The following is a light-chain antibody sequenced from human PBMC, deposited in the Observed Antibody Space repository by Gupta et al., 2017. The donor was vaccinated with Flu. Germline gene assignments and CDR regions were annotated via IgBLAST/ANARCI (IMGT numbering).Light chain of an antibody. V-gene: IGLV3-21*02. J-gene: IGLJ2*01. Sequence: SYVLTQPPSVSVAPGQTARVTCGGNNIGTKSVHWYQQKPGQAPVLIVYDDSDRPSGSPERFSGSNFGNTATLTISRVEAGDEADYYCQVWEGRTTNLVILGGGTKLTVL. CDR2: DDS. CDR1: NIGTKS. CDR3: QVWEGRTTNLVI.